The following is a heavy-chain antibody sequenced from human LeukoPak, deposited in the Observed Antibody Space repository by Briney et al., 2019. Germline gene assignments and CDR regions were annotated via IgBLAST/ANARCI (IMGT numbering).Heavy chain of an antibody. V-gene: IGHV4-34*01. D-gene: IGHD2/OR15-2a*01. CDR1: GVPFRGYF. Sequence: SETLSLTGAVSGVPFRGYFWSWIRQSPGKGLECIGEINQSGTTNFHPSPKSLVKISLDPSKNHFSLRLSSVTAAHTPIYYCARADCNNIAWPLDHWGQGNLVTVSS. CDR2: INQSGTT. J-gene: IGHJ4*02. CDR3: ARADCNNIAWPLDH.